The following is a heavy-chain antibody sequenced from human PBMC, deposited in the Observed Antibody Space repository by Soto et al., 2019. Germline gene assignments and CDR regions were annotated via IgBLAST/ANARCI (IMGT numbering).Heavy chain of an antibody. V-gene: IGHV4-59*01. CDR1: GGSISSYY. D-gene: IGHD5-18*01. CDR3: ASSPPGYSYGIGSGDWFDP. Sequence: SETLSLTCTVSGGSISSYYWSWIRQPPGKGLEWIGYIYYSGSTNYNPSLKSRVTISVDTSKNQFSLKLSSVTAADTAVYYCASSPPGYSYGIGSGDWFDPWGQGTLVTVSS. J-gene: IGHJ5*02. CDR2: IYYSGST.